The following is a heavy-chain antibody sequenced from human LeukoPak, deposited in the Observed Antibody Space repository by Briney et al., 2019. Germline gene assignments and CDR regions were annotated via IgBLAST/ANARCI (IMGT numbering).Heavy chain of an antibody. CDR3: ARTHEAAAGTTNDY. J-gene: IGHJ4*02. Sequence: GGSLRLSCAASGFTFSTYGMSWVRQAAGKGLEWVSAISGSGGSTYYADSVKGRFTISRDNSKNTLYLQMNSLRAEDTAVYYCARTHEAAAGTTNDYWGQGTLVTVSS. V-gene: IGHV3-23*01. CDR1: GFTFSTYG. D-gene: IGHD6-13*01. CDR2: ISGSGGST.